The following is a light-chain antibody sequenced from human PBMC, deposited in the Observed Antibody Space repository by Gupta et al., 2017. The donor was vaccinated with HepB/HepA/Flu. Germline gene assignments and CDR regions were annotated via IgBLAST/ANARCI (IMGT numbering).Light chain of an antibody. CDR1: SSDVGSYNL. J-gene: IGLJ2*01. CDR3: CSYAGSSTFVV. CDR2: EVN. Sequence: VSGSPGQSITISCTGTSSDVGSYNLVSWYQQHPGKAPKLMIYEVNKRPSGVSNRFSGSKSGNTASLTISRLQAEDEADYYSCSYAGSSTFVVFGGGTKLTVL. V-gene: IGLV2-23*02.